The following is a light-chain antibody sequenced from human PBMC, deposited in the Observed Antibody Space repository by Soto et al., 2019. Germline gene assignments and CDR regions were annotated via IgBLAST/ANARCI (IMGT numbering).Light chain of an antibody. CDR1: ETISTY. CDR2: AAS. CDR3: QQSYSTPT. V-gene: IGKV1-39*01. J-gene: IGKJ1*01. Sequence: DFQMTKPPPPLFPSEADRVTITYRASETISTYLYWYQQKPGKAPKLLIYAASSLQSGVPSRFSGSGSGTDFTLTISSLQPEDFATYYCQQSYSTPTFGQGTKVDIK.